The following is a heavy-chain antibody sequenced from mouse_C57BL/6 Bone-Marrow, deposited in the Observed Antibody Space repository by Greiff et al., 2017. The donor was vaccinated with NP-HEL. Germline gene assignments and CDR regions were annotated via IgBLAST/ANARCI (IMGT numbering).Heavy chain of an antibody. Sequence: QVQLQQPGAELVMPGASVKLSCKASGYTFTSYWMHWVKQRPGQGLEWIGEIDPSDSYTNYNQKFKGKSTLTVDTSSSTAYMQLSSLTSEDSAVYYCAREARNYPLGYWGQGTTLTVSS. J-gene: IGHJ2*01. CDR2: IDPSDSYT. CDR1: GYTFTSYW. D-gene: IGHD2-1*01. CDR3: AREARNYPLGY. V-gene: IGHV1-69*01.